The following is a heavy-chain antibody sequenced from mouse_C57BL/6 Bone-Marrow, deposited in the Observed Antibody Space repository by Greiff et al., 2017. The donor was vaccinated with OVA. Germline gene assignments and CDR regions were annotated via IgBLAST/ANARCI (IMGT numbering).Heavy chain of an antibody. CDR3: TRYDYDVAMDY. V-gene: IGHV14-4*01. J-gene: IGHJ4*01. CDR1: GFNIKDDY. CDR2: IDPENGDT. D-gene: IGHD2-4*01. Sequence: EVQLQQSGAELVRPGASVKLSCTASGFNIKDDYMHWVKQRPEQGLEWIGWIDPENGDTEYASKFQGKATITADTSSNTAYLQLSSLTSEDTAVYYCTRYDYDVAMDYWGQGTSVTVSS.